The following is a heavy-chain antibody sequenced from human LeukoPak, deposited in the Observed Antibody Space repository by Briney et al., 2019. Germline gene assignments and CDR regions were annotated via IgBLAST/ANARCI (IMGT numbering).Heavy chain of an antibody. CDR2: ITRSGDNT. V-gene: IGHV3-23*01. D-gene: IGHD4/OR15-4a*01. CDR1: GFTFSSYA. Sequence: GVSLRLSCAASGFTFSSYAMCWVRQSPGKGLKWVSSITRSGDNTYYADSVKGRFTISRDNTKNTLHLQVNSLRAEDTAVYYCVRGSSANYDTWGQGTLVTVSS. J-gene: IGHJ5*02. CDR3: VRGSSANYDT.